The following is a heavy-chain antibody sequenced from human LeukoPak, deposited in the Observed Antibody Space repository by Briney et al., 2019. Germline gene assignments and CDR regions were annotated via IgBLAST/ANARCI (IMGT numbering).Heavy chain of an antibody. CDR2: VSGSGVST. CDR3: AKAFGYNSVRDVFDI. V-gene: IGHV3-23*01. D-gene: IGHD6-19*01. CDR1: GFTFSNYA. J-gene: IGHJ3*02. Sequence: PGGSLRLSCAASGFTFSNYAMTWDRQAPGKGLEWVSGVSGSGVSTYYADSVKGRFTISRDNSKHTLYLQMNSLRAEDTAVYYCAKAFGYNSVRDVFDIWGQGTMVTVSS.